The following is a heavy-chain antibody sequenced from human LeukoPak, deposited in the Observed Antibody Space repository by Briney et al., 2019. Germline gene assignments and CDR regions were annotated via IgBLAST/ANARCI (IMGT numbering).Heavy chain of an antibody. CDR3: MRAGVYGSSRYWYEY. CDR2: ISWTSGSI. CDR1: GFTFDDYA. Sequence: GGSLRRSCAASGFTFDDYAMHWVRQAPGKGLEGGSGISWTSGSIGYADSVKGRFTISRDNAKNSLYLQMISLRAEDTAVYYCMRAGVYGSSRYWYEYWGQGILLAVSS. J-gene: IGHJ4*02. D-gene: IGHD6-13*01. V-gene: IGHV3-9*01.